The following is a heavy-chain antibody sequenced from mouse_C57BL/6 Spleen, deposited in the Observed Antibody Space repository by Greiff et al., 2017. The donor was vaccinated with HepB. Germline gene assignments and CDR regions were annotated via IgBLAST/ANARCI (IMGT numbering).Heavy chain of an antibody. CDR1: GFTFSDYY. CDR2: ISNGGGST. V-gene: IGHV5-12*01. Sequence: EVQLVESGGGLVQPGGSLKLSCAASGFTFSDYYMYWVRQTPEKRLEWVAYISNGGGSTYYPDTVKGRFTISRDNAKNTLYLQMSRLKSEDTAMYYCARRGGYDGYFDYWGQGTTLTVSS. D-gene: IGHD2-3*01. J-gene: IGHJ2*01. CDR3: ARRGGYDGYFDY.